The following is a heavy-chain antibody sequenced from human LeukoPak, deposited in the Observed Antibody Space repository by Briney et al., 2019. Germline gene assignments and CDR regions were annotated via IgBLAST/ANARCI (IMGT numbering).Heavy chain of an antibody. CDR3: ARDSSTSRGWFDP. Sequence: GASVKVSCKASGYTFTGHLLHWVRQAPGQRLEWMGWINPNSGGTTYAPKFRGRVTMTRDTSISTVYLELTNLRSDDTAVYYCARDSSTSRGWFDPWGQGTLVTVSA. CDR1: GYTFTGHL. D-gene: IGHD6-13*01. V-gene: IGHV1-2*02. J-gene: IGHJ5*02. CDR2: INPNSGGT.